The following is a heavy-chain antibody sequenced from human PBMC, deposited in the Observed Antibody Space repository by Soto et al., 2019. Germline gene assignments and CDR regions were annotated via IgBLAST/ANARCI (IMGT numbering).Heavy chain of an antibody. CDR2: INHSGST. Sequence: KTSETLSLTCAVYGGSFSGYYWSWIRQPPGKGLEWIGEINHSGSTNYNPSLKSRVTISVDTSKNQFSLKLSSVTAADTAVYYCARARYYYDSSGYYIYWGQGTLVTVSS. CDR1: GGSFSGYY. CDR3: ARARYYYDSSGYYIY. V-gene: IGHV4-34*01. J-gene: IGHJ4*02. D-gene: IGHD3-22*01.